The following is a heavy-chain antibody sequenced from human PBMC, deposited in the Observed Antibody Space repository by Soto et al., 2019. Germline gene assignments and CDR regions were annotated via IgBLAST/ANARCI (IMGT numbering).Heavy chain of an antibody. CDR2: IIPIFGTA. J-gene: IGHJ6*02. V-gene: IGHV1-69*13. D-gene: IGHD2-2*01. CDR3: ARAYQLPYYYYYYGMDV. Sequence: ASVKVSCKASGGTFSSYAISWVRQAPGQGLKWMGGIIPIFGTANYAQKFQGRVTITADESTSTAYMELSSLRSEDTAVYYCARAYQLPYYYYYYGMDVWGQGTTVTVSS. CDR1: GGTFSSYA.